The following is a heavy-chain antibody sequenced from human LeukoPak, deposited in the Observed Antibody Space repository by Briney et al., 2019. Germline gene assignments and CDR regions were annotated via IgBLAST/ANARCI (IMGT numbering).Heavy chain of an antibody. J-gene: IGHJ5*02. V-gene: IGHV4-4*07. CDR1: GGSISSYY. CDR2: LYTSGST. CDR3: ARAPDLITTLNWLDP. D-gene: IGHD3-22*01. Sequence: SETLSLTCTVSGGSISSYYWSWIRQPAGKGLEWIGRLYTSGSTNYNPSLKSRVTISVDTSKNQFSLKLSSVTAADTAVYYCARAPDLITTLNWLDPWGQGTLVTVSS.